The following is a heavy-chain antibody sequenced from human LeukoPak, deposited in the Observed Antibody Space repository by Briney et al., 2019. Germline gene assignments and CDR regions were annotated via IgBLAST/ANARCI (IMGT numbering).Heavy chain of an antibody. CDR2: IYYSGAT. Sequence: SETLSLTCTVSGGSITSYYWNWIRQPPGKGLEWIGYIYYSGATNFNPSLKSRVTMSVDTSRNHFSLQLSSVTAADTALYYCARATTAYCTGGICPNFDFWGQGTLVTVSP. CDR1: GGSITSYY. V-gene: IGHV4-59*01. D-gene: IGHD2-8*02. J-gene: IGHJ4*02. CDR3: ARATTAYCTGGICPNFDF.